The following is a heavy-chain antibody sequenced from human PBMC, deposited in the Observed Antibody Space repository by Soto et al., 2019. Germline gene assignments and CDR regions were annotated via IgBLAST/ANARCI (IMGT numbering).Heavy chain of an antibody. CDR1: GSSIISGDSY. V-gene: IGHV4-30-4*02. CDR3: ARDRGLHYGSGSFNFRYYYYGMDV. D-gene: IGHD3-10*01. CDR2: IYHSGST. J-gene: IGHJ6*02. Sequence: SDTLSLTCTDSGSSIISGDSYWSWILQPPGKTLDCIVYIYHSGSTYYNPSLKSRVTISVDTSKNQFSLKLSSVTAADTAVYYCARDRGLHYGSGSFNFRYYYYGMDVWGQGTTVT.